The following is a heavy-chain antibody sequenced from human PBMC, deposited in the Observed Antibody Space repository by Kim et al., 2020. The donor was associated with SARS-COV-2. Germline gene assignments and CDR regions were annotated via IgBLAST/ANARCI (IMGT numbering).Heavy chain of an antibody. CDR1: GFTFSNYA. J-gene: IGHJ4*02. Sequence: GGSLRLSCAGSGFTFSNYAITWVRQAPGKGLEWVSAIGGGGAGTYYADSVKGRFTISRDNSKNTVLLQMNSLRAEDTAIYYCARAGRIARRDPIDYWGQGTLVTVSS. CDR3: ARAGRIARRDPIDY. CDR2: IGGGGAGT. V-gene: IGHV3-23*01. D-gene: IGHD6-13*01.